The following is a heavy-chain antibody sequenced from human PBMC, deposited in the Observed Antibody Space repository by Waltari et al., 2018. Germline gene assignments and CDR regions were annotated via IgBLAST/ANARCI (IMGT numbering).Heavy chain of an antibody. Sequence: QVQLQESGPGLVKPSETLSLTCTVSGGSISSYYWSWIRQPPGKGLEWIGYISYSGSTNPNPSLKSRVTTSVDTSKNQFHLRLSSGTAAETAVYYCARVEDSGSSGLWYFDLWGRGTLVTVSS. CDR1: GGSISSYY. CDR2: ISYSGST. CDR3: ARVEDSGSSGLWYFDL. D-gene: IGHD6-6*01. V-gene: IGHV4-59*01. J-gene: IGHJ2*01.